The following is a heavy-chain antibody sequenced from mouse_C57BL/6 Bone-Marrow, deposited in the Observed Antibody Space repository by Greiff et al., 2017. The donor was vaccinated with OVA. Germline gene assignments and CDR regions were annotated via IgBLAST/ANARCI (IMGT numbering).Heavy chain of an antibody. CDR3: ARQGGTTVHYAMDY. Sequence: VMLVESGPGLVAPSQSLSITCTVSGFSLTSYGVHWVRPPPGKGLEWLVVIWSDGSTTYNSALYSSLSISKDNSKSQVFLKMNSLQADDTAMYDCARQGGTTVHYAMDYWGQGTSVTVSS. CDR2: IWSDGST. D-gene: IGHD1-1*01. J-gene: IGHJ4*01. V-gene: IGHV2-6-1*01. CDR1: GFSLTSYG.